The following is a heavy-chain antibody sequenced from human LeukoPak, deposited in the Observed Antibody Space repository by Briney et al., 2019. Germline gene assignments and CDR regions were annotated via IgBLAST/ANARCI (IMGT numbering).Heavy chain of an antibody. D-gene: IGHD3-22*01. J-gene: IGHJ2*01. CDR3: ARDKRGHYYDSSGYIWRPKAYWYFDL. V-gene: IGHV4-31*03. Sequence: TLSLTCTVSGGSLSSGGYYWGWIRQHPGKGLEWLGHSYYSGSTYYNPPLKSRVTISVDTSKNQFSLKLSSVTAADTAVYYCARDKRGHYYDSSGYIWRPKAYWYFDLWGRGTLVTVSS. CDR2: SYYSGST. CDR1: GGSLSSGGYY.